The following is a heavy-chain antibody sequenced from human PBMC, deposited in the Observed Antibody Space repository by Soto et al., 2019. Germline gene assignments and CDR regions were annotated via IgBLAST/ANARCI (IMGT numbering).Heavy chain of an antibody. V-gene: IGHV3-30*18. CDR3: AKETRSRAVTATRVNGMDV. CDR2: ISHDGSNQ. J-gene: IGHJ6*02. CDR1: GFSFSDFG. Sequence: QVQLVESGGGVVQPGRSLSLSCAPSGFSFSDFGMHWVRQAPGKGLEWVSAISHDGSNQYYGDSVKGRFSISRDHSNNRLYLQMNNLKVEDSAIYFCAKETRSRAVTATRVNGMDVWGQGTTVTVSS. D-gene: IGHD2-21*02.